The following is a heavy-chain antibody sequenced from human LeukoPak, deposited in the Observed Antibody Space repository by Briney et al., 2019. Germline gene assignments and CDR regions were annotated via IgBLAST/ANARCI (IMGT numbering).Heavy chain of an antibody. CDR3: ARVIRNWNYLGL. CDR2: IKQDGSEK. V-gene: IGHV3-7*01. J-gene: IGHJ4*02. CDR1: GFTFSRYW. Sequence: GGSLRLSCAASGFTFSRYWMSWVRQAPGKGLEWVANIKQDGSEKYYVDSVKGRFTISRDNAKNSLYLQMNSLRAEDTAVYYCARVIRNWNYLGLWGQGTLVTVSS. D-gene: IGHD1-7*01.